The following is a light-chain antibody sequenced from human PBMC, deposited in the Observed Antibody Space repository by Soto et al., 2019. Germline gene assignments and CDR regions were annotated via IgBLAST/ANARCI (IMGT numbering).Light chain of an antibody. CDR2: GAS. CDR1: QSVDSSF. CDR3: QQYGSSPGT. Sequence: EIVLTQSSDTLSLSPGERATLSCRASQSVDSSFVAWFQQKPGQAPRLLIYGASSRATGIPDRFSGSGSGTDFTLTISRLEPEDFAVYYCQQYGSSPGTFGQGTKVDIK. V-gene: IGKV3-20*01. J-gene: IGKJ1*01.